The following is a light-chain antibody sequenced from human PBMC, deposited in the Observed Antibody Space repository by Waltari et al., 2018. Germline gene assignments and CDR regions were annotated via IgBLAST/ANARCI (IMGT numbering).Light chain of an antibody. CDR1: SSDVGGYNY. J-gene: IGLJ1*01. CDR2: DVS. CDR3: CSYAGSFYV. Sequence: QTALTQPRSVSGSPGQSVTISCTGTSSDVGGYNYVSWYQQHPGKAPKLMIYDVSKRPSGVPDLFSGSKSGNAASLTISGLQAGDEADYYCCSYAGSFYVFGTGTKVTVL. V-gene: IGLV2-11*01.